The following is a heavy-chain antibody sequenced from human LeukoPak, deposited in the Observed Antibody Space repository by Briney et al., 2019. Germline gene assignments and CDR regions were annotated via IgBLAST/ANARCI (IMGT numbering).Heavy chain of an antibody. D-gene: IGHD3-10*01. V-gene: IGHV3-53*05. CDR2: IYDDGGT. J-gene: IGHJ5*02. CDR1: GFAFPGYW. CDR3: ARDRAGRRSSWVEFDL. Sequence: GGSLRLSCAASGFAFPGYWMVWVRQAPGKGPEWVALIYDDGGTVYADSVKGRFTISRDNSKNMVYLQMNSLRPEDSAVYYCARDRAGRRSSWVEFDLWGQGTLVTVSS.